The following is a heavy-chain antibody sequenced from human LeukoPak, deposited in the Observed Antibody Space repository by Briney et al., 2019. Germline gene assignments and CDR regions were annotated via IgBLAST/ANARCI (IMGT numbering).Heavy chain of an antibody. J-gene: IGHJ4*02. CDR2: INPNSGGT. CDR1: GYTFTVYY. CDR3: ARGVGYSSGWSPYFDY. V-gene: IGHV1-2*02. Sequence: GASVKVSCKASGYTFTVYYMHWVRQGPGQGLGWMGWINPNSGGTNYAQKFQGRFTMTRDTSISTAYMELSRLRSDDTAVYYCARGVGYSSGWSPYFDYWGQGTLVTVSS. D-gene: IGHD6-19*01.